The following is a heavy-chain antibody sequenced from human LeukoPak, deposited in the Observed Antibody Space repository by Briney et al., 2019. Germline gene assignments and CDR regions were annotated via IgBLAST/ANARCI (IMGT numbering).Heavy chain of an antibody. CDR1: GFTFSSYS. CDR3: AREGASITMVRGVIPNPNWFDP. Sequence: GGSLRLSCAASGFTFSSYSMNWVRQAPGKGLEWVSSICSSSSYIYYADSVKGRFTISRDNAKNSLYLQMNSLRAEDTAVYYCAREGASITMVRGVIPNPNWFDPWGQGTLVTVSS. J-gene: IGHJ5*02. D-gene: IGHD3-10*01. CDR2: ICSSSSYI. V-gene: IGHV3-21*01.